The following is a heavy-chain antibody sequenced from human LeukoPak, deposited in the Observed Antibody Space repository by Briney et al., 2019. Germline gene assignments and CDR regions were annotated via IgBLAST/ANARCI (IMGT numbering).Heavy chain of an antibody. CDR2: ISPYNGNT. D-gene: IGHD3-10*01. V-gene: IGHV1-18*01. CDR3: ARGAGGVIDFDY. J-gene: IGHJ4*02. Sequence: ASVKVSCKPSGYTFTSYGISWVRQAPGQGLEWMGWISPYNGNTNYAQKLQGRVTLTTDTSANTAYMELRSLRSEDTAVYYCARGAGGVIDFDYWGQGTLVTVSS. CDR1: GYTFTSYG.